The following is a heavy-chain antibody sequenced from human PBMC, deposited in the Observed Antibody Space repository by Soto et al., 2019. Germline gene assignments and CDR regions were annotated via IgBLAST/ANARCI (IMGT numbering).Heavy chain of an antibody. Sequence: GGSLRLSCAASGFTVSTKYMSWVRQAPGKGLEWVSVIYSGGSTFYADSVRGRFTISRDNSKNTVNLQMNSLRAEDTAVYYCAREPWAADYWGKGTLVPVSS. V-gene: IGHV3-66*01. J-gene: IGHJ4*02. CDR3: AREPWAADY. CDR2: IYSGGST. D-gene: IGHD3-16*01. CDR1: GFTVSTKY.